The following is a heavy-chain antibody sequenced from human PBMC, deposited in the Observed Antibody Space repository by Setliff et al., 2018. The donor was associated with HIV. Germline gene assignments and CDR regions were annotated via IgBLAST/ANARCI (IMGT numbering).Heavy chain of an antibody. CDR2: IKQDGSEK. Sequence: HPGGSLRLSCAASGFTFSTYWMSWVRQAPGKGLAWVANIKQDGSEKYYVDSVKGRFTISRDNAKSSLYLQMNSLRAEDTAVYYCARGRQGGRYCSGVSCRGGYYYYYMDVWGKGTTVTVSS. CDR1: GFTFSTYW. CDR3: ARGRQGGRYCSGVSCRGGYYYYYMDV. J-gene: IGHJ6*03. V-gene: IGHV3-7*03. D-gene: IGHD2-15*01.